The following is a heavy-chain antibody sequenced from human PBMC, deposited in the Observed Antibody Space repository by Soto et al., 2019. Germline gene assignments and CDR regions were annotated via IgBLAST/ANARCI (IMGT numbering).Heavy chain of an antibody. J-gene: IGHJ4*02. CDR1: GTSIRGYY. V-gene: IGHV4-59*01. Sequence: SETLSLTCTVSGTSIRGYYLTWLRQPPGKGLEWIGYIYYTGTTKYNPSLKSRVTISVDTSKNQFSLRLNSVTAADTAAYYCAQEVSSFGSNHFDSWGQGALVTVSS. CDR3: AQEVSSFGSNHFDS. D-gene: IGHD3-10*01. CDR2: IYYTGTT.